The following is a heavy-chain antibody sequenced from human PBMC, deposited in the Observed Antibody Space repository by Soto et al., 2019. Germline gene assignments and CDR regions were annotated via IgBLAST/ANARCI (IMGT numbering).Heavy chain of an antibody. Sequence: QVQLVQSGAEVKKPGSSVKVSCKASGGTFSRYTFTWVRQAPGQGLEWMGRIIPILDIPNYAQNFQGRATITADKSTSTAYMELGSLTSDDTAVYYCASHFTGVLVLGTSPPGGDNYGWDVWGQGTTVTVSS. CDR2: IIPILDIP. D-gene: IGHD2-8*02. CDR1: GGTFSRYT. CDR3: ASHFTGVLVLGTSPPGGDNYGWDV. J-gene: IGHJ6*02. V-gene: IGHV1-69*02.